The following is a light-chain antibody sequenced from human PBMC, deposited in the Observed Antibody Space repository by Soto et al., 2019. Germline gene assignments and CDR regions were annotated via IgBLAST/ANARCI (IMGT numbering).Light chain of an antibody. CDR1: GSDVGGYDY. Sequence: QSVLTQPASVSGSPGQSITISCTGTGSDVGGYDYVSWYQHHPGKAPKVMIYEVTNRPSGVSNRFSGSKSGNTASLTISGLLAEDEADYYCSSYTSSSTYDFGTGTKVTVL. V-gene: IGLV2-14*01. CDR2: EVT. CDR3: SSYTSSSTYD. J-gene: IGLJ1*01.